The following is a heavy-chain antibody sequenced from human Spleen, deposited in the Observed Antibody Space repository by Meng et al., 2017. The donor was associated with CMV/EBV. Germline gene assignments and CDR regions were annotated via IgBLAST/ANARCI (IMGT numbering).Heavy chain of an antibody. D-gene: IGHD6-6*01. V-gene: IGHV4-34*01. Sequence: SETLSLTCAVYGGSFSGYYWSWIRQPPGKGLEWIGEINHSGSTNYNPSLKSRVTISLDTSKNHFSLNLSSVTAADTAVYYCARGPLVATGYYSYYYGMDVWGQGTTVTVSS. CDR2: INHSGST. CDR3: ARGPLVATGYYSYYYGMDV. CDR1: GGSFSGYY. J-gene: IGHJ6*02.